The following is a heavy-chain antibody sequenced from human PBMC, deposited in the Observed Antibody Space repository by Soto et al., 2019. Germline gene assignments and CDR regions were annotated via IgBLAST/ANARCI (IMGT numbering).Heavy chain of an antibody. CDR2: IYYSGST. Sequence: TSETLSLTCTVSGGSISSGGYYWSWIRQHPGKGLEWIGYIYYSGSTYYNPSLKSRVTISVDTSKNQFSLKLSSVTAADTAVYYCARGISFGEDPCPFFDYWGQGTLVTVSS. D-gene: IGHD3-10*01. CDR3: ARGISFGEDPCPFFDY. CDR1: GGSISSGGYY. V-gene: IGHV4-31*03. J-gene: IGHJ4*02.